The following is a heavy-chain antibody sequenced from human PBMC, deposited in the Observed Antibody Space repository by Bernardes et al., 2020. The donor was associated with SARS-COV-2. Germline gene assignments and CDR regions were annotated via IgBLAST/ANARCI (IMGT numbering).Heavy chain of an antibody. J-gene: IGHJ5*02. D-gene: IGHD6-19*01. Sequence: SETLSLTCAVYDGSFSGSYWRWIRQPPGKGLAWVGEINHSGSTNYNPSLKSRVTISVDTSKNQFSLKLSSVTAADTAVYYCARVRYSGGWYGRRNWFDPWGQGTLVTVSS. V-gene: IGHV4-34*01. CDR3: ARVRYSGGWYGRRNWFDP. CDR1: DGSFSGSY. CDR2: INHSGST.